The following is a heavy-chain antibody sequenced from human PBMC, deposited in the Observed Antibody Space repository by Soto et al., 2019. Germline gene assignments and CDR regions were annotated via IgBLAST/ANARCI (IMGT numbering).Heavy chain of an antibody. CDR1: GYDSTRYC. J-gene: IGHJ1*01. CDR2: IYPGDSDT. V-gene: IGHV5-51*01. CDR3: GRLVNQAATADTYTLCQH. D-gene: IGHD2-21*02. Sequence: GKTLKISRNACGYDSTRYCMAWVPPGPGKGLEWMWIIYPGDSDTRYSPSFEGQVTISADTSISTSYLPWNSLKAADGAMYYCGRLVNQAATADTYTLCQH.